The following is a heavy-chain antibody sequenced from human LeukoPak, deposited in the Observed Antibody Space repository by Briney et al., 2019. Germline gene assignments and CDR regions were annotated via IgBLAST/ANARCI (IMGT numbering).Heavy chain of an antibody. CDR3: AKNPYIPAYYYYGMDV. J-gene: IGHJ6*02. CDR2: ISYDGSNK. CDR1: GCTFSNYG. V-gene: IGHV3-30*18. Sequence: GGSLTLSCAASGCTFSNYGRHWVRQAPGKGLEGVAVISYDGSNKYYADSVKGRFTISRDNSKNTLYLQMNSLRAEDTAVYYCAKNPYIPAYYYYGMDVWGQGTTVTVSS. D-gene: IGHD1-14*01.